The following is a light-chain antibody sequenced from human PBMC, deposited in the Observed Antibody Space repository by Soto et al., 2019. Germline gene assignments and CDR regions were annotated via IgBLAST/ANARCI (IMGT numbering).Light chain of an antibody. CDR1: QSVSSSY. J-gene: IGKJ2*01. CDR2: GAS. V-gene: IGKV3-20*01. CDR3: QQYGSSPHT. Sequence: EIVLTQSPGTLSLSPGERATLSCRASQSVSSSYLAWYQHKPGQAPRLLIYGASSSATGIPDRFSGSGSGTDFTLTTSRLEPEDFAVYYCQQYGSSPHTFGQGTKREIK.